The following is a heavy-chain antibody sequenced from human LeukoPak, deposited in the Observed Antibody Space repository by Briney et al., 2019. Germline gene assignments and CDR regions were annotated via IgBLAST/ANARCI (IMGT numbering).Heavy chain of an antibody. CDR2: FDPEDDDT. J-gene: IGHJ6*02. Sequence: ASVKVSCKVSGYTLTELSMHWVRQAPGKGLEWMGGFDPEDDDTIYAQKFQGRVIMTEDTSTDTAYMELSSLRSEDTAVYYCATGGMFGLPADYYYGMVVWGQGTTVTVSS. D-gene: IGHD3/OR15-3a*01. CDR1: GYTLTELS. V-gene: IGHV1-24*01. CDR3: ATGGMFGLPADYYYGMVV.